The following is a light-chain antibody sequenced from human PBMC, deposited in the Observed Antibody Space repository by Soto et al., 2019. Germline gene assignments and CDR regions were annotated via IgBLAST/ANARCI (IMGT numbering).Light chain of an antibody. Sequence: QSVLTQPASVSGSPGQSITISCTGTSSDVGSYNLVSWYQQHPGKAPKLMIYEGSKRPSGISNRFSGSKSGNTASLTISGLQAEDEADYYCSSYAGSTNVLFGGGTKLTVL. CDR3: SSYAGSTNVL. V-gene: IGLV2-23*01. CDR2: EGS. J-gene: IGLJ2*01. CDR1: SSDVGSYNL.